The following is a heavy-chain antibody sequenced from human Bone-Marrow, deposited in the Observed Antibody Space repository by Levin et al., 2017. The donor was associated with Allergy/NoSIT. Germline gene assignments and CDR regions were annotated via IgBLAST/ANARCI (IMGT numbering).Heavy chain of an antibody. CDR3: ARDEYYDIYP. CDR2: IYYSGST. D-gene: IGHD3-9*01. J-gene: IGHJ5*02. Sequence: SCTVSGGSVNSGSYYWTWIRQPPGKGLEWIGYIYYSGSTKYNPSLKSRVTISLDMSKNQFSLKLSSVTAADTAVYYCARDEYYDIYPWGQGTLVTVSS. CDR1: GGSVNSGSYY. V-gene: IGHV4-61*01.